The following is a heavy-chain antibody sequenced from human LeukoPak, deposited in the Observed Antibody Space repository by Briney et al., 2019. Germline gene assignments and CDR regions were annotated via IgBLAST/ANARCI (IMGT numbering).Heavy chain of an antibody. CDR2: ISWNSGSI. D-gene: IGHD6-25*01. Sequence: GGSLRLSCAGSGFIFNNYAMHWVRQPPGKGLEWVSGISWNSGSIDYADSVKGRFTISRDNAKNSLYLQMNSLRAEDTALYYCAKGAYSSVHDWGQGTLATVSS. CDR3: AKGAYSSVHD. V-gene: IGHV3-9*01. J-gene: IGHJ4*02. CDR1: GFIFNNYA.